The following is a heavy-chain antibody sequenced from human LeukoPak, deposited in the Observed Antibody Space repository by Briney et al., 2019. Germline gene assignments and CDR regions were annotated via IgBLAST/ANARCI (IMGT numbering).Heavy chain of an antibody. CDR1: GFAFSNTG. J-gene: IGHJ4*02. CDR3: GYTNNFYH. D-gene: IGHD3-16*02. Sequence: SGGSLRLSCAASGFAFSNTGMTWVRQAPGQGLEWVANIKHDGSEEYYVDSVKGRFTVSRDDGRNSVSLQMNSVRAEDTAVYYCGYTNNFYHWGQGTLVVVSS. V-gene: IGHV3-7*01. CDR2: IKHDGSEE.